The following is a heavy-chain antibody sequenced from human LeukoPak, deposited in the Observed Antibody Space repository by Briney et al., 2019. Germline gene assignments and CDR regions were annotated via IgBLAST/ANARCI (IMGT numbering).Heavy chain of an antibody. CDR3: AFSFLEWLSGFDY. CDR2: INPNSGGT. V-gene: IGHV1-2*02. J-gene: IGHJ4*02. Sequence: ASVKVSCKASGYTFNGYYMHWVRQAPGQGLEWMGWINPNSGGTNYAQKFQGRVTMTRDTSISTAYMELSRLRSDDTAVYYCAFSFLEWLSGFDYWGQGTLVTVSS. CDR1: GYTFNGYY. D-gene: IGHD3-3*01.